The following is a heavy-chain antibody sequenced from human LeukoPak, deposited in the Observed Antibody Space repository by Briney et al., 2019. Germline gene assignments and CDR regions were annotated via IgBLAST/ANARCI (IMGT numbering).Heavy chain of an antibody. Sequence: GGSLRLSCAASGFTFSSYNMNWVRQAPGKGREWVSYISSSSSTISYADSVRGRFTISRDNAKNSLYLQMNRLRAEDTAVYYCARGLDFWSGYYHDAFDIWGQGTMVTVSS. CDR3: ARGLDFWSGYYHDAFDI. V-gene: IGHV3-48*01. CDR2: ISSSSSTI. CDR1: GFTFSSYN. J-gene: IGHJ3*02. D-gene: IGHD3-3*01.